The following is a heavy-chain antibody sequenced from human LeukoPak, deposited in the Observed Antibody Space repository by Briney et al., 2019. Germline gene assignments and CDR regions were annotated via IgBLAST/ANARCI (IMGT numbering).Heavy chain of an antibody. D-gene: IGHD2-15*01. V-gene: IGHV4-59*08. CDR2: DTGST. CDR1: GGSISSYY. CDR3: ARVASENCSGGSCYSY. Sequence: SETLSLTCTVSGGSISSYYWSWIRQPPGKGLEWIGYDTGSTNYNPSLKSRVSISVDTSKDQFSLKLTSVTAADTAVYYCARVASENCSGGSCYSYWGQGTLVTVSS. J-gene: IGHJ4*02.